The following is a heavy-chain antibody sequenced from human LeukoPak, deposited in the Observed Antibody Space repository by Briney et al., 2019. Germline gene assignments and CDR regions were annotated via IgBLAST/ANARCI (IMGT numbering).Heavy chain of an antibody. CDR1: GGSISSSSYY. D-gene: IGHD3-22*01. V-gene: IGHV4-39*01. CDR2: IYYSGST. CDR3: ARRGDSSGTLPSGFDY. J-gene: IGHJ4*02. Sequence: TSETLSLTCTVSGGSISSSSYYWGWIRQPPGKGLEWIGSIYYSGSTYYNPSLKSRVTISVDTSKNQFSLKLSSVTAADTAVYYCARRGDSSGTLPSGFDYWGQGTLVTVSS.